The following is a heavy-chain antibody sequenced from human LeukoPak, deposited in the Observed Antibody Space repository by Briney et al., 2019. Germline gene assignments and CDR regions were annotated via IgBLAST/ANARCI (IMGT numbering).Heavy chain of an antibody. V-gene: IGHV3-74*01. Sequence: GGSLRLSCEVSGFIFSNSWMHWVRQTPGKGLVWVSRMYGDMSDISYADSVKGRFTISRDNAKNTVYLQMDSLRGEDTAVYYCARDLGLRGSKWGQGTLVTVSS. CDR1: GFIFSNSW. CDR3: ARDLGLRGSK. CDR2: MYGDMSDI. J-gene: IGHJ4*02. D-gene: IGHD4-23*01.